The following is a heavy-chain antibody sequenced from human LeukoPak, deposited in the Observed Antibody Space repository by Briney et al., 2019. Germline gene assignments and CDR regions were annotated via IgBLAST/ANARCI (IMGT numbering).Heavy chain of an antibody. V-gene: IGHV3-11*01. D-gene: IGHD2-15*01. Sequence: GGSLRLSCAASGFTFSDYYMTWIRRAPGKGLEWISFISSSGDSLYYADSVEGRFTISRDNAKDSVYLQMTSLRAEDTAIYYCAREVVVLPDHYYYGLDVWGQGTTVTVSS. CDR1: GFTFSDYY. CDR3: AREVVVLPDHYYYGLDV. CDR2: ISSSGDSL. J-gene: IGHJ6*02.